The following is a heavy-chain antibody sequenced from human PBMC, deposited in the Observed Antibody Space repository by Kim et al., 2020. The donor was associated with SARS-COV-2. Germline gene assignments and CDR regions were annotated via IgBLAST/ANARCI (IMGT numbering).Heavy chain of an antibody. J-gene: IGHJ3*02. V-gene: IGHV4-39*01. CDR1: GGSISSSSYY. D-gene: IGHD1-7*01. Sequence: SETLSLTCTVSGGSISSSSYYWGWIRQPPGKGLEWIGSIYYSGSTYYNPSLKSRVTISVDTSKNQFSLKLSSVTAADTAVYYCATLSPPLLELPGHDAFDIWGQGTMVTVSS. CDR3: ATLSPPLLELPGHDAFDI. CDR2: IYYSGST.